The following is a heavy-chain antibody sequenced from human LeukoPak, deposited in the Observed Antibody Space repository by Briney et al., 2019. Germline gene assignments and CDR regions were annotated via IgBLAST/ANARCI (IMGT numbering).Heavy chain of an antibody. D-gene: IGHD6-13*01. CDR2: LIAAGST. V-gene: IGHV3-23*01. CDR1: GFTSSTYA. J-gene: IGHJ4*02. Sequence: PGGSLRLSCAASGFTSSTYAMTWVRQAPGKGLEWVSTLIAAGSTFYADSVKGRFTISRDNSKNTLYLQMNSLRAEDTAAYYCAKSLIAAAGTGSFDYWGRGTQVTVSS. CDR3: AKSLIAAAGTGSFDY.